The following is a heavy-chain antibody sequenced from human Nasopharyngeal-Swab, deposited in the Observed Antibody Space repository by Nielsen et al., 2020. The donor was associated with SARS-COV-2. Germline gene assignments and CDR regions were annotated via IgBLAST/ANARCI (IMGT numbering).Heavy chain of an antibody. V-gene: IGHV4-38-2*02. D-gene: IGHD5-18*01. CDR3: ARVTLGEDSYGDNWFDP. Sequence: RQAPGKGLEWIGSIYHSGSTYYNPSLKSRVTISVDTSKSQFSLKLSSVTAADTAVYYCARVTLGEDSYGDNWFDPWGQGTLVTVSS. J-gene: IGHJ5*02. CDR2: IYHSGST.